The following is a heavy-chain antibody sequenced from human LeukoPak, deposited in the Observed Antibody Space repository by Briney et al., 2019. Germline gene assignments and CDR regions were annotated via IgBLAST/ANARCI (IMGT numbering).Heavy chain of an antibody. CDR1: GFTVSSNY. D-gene: IGHD2-21*02. CDR2: IYSGGST. J-gene: IGHJ4*02. Sequence: PGGSLRLSCAASGFTVSSNYMSWVRQAPGKGLEWVSVIYSGGSTYYADSVKGRFTISRDNSKNTLYLQMNSLRAEDTAVYYCARLAYCGGDCYSGFDYWGQGTLVTVSS. CDR3: ARLAYCGGDCYSGFDY. V-gene: IGHV3-53*01.